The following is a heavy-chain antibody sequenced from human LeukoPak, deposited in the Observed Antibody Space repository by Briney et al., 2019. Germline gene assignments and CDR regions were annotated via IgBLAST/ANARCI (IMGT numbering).Heavy chain of an antibody. CDR1: GFTFSSYS. J-gene: IGHJ4*02. Sequence: GGSLRLSCAASGFTFSSYSMNWVRQAPGRGLEWVSSISSSSSYIYYADSVKGRFTISRDNAKNSLYLQMSSLRAEDTALYYCARDSPRRFDYWGQGTLVTVSS. CDR3: ARDSPRRFDY. CDR2: ISSSSSYI. V-gene: IGHV3-21*01.